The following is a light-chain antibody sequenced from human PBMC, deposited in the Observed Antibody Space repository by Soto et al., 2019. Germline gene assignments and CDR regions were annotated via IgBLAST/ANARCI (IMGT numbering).Light chain of an antibody. CDR1: SSDVGGYNY. Sequence: VLTQPRSVSGSPGQSVTISCTGTSSDVGGYNYVSWYQQHPGKAPKLMIYDVSKRPSGVPDRFSGSKSGNTASLTISGLQAEDEADYYCCSYAGSYTHVFGTGTKVTVL. V-gene: IGLV2-11*01. J-gene: IGLJ1*01. CDR3: CSYAGSYTHV. CDR2: DVS.